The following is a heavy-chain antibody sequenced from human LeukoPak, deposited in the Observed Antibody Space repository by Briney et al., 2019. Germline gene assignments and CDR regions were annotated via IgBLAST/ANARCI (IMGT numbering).Heavy chain of an antibody. J-gene: IGHJ4*02. CDR2: ISSSSSTI. Sequence: GGSLRLSCAASGFTFSSYSMNWVRQAPGRGLEWISYISSSSSTIYYADSVKGRFTISRDNAKNSLYLQMNSLRAEDTAVYYCARAYDSSGYPSDYWGQGTLVTVSS. D-gene: IGHD3-22*01. CDR1: GFTFSSYS. CDR3: ARAYDSSGYPSDY. V-gene: IGHV3-48*01.